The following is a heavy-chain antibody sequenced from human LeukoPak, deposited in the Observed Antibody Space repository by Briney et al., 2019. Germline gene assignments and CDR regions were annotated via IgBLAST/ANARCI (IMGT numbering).Heavy chain of an antibody. D-gene: IGHD4-17*01. V-gene: IGHV4-4*07. Sequence: SETLSLTCTVSGGSISGSYWSWIRQLAGKGLEWIGRYYSSGSTNYNPSLKSRVTMSVDTSKNQFSLTLNSVTAADTAVYYCARGAVTSHWYFDLWGRGTLVTVSS. CDR2: YYSSGST. CDR1: GGSISGSY. CDR3: ARGAVTSHWYFDL. J-gene: IGHJ2*01.